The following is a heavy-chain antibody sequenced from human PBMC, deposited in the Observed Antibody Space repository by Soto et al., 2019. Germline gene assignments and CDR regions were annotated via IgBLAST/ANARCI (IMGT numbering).Heavy chain of an antibody. CDR3: ARDIHGAFTTMLN. J-gene: IGHJ4*02. CDR2: VNPSGYTS. Sequence: QVQMVQSGAEVKKPGASVKISCKASGYTFTNYYIHWVRQAPGQGLEWMGIVNPSGYTSTLAHKIQGRLTLTSDTSTNTDYMELGSLTSEDTAVYYCARDIHGAFTTMLNWGQGTLVTVSS. V-gene: IGHV1-46*01. D-gene: IGHD5-18*01. CDR1: GYTFTNYY.